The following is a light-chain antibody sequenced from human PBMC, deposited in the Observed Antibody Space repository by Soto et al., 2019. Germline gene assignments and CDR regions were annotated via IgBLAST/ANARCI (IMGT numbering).Light chain of an antibody. J-gene: IGLJ1*01. V-gene: IGLV1-44*01. CDR1: SSNIGRNT. CDR2: SND. CDR3: AAWDDSLNRYV. Sequence: QSALTQPPSASGTPGQRVTISCSGSSSNIGRNTANWYRQLPGTAPKLLIYSNDLRPSGVPDRLSGSNSGTSASLAISGPQPEDEADYYCAAWDDSLNRYVFGTGTKVTVL.